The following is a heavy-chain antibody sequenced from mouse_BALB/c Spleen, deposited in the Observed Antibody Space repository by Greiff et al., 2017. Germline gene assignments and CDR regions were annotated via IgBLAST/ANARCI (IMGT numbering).Heavy chain of an antibody. V-gene: IGHV1S81*02. D-gene: IGHD2-4*01. CDR3: TRFYYDYDEGYFDV. J-gene: IGHJ1*01. CDR1: GYTFTSYY. CDR2: INPSNGGT. Sequence: LVESGAELVKPGASVKLSCKASGYTFTSYYMYWVKQRPGQGLEWIGEINPSNGGTNFNEKFKSKATLTVDKSSSTAYMQLSSLTSEDSAVYYCTRFYYDYDEGYFDVWGAGTTVTVSS.